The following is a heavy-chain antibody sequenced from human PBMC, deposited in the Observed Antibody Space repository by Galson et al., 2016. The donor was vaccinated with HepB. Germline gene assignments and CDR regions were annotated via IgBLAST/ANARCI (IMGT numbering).Heavy chain of an antibody. V-gene: IGHV3-74*01. J-gene: IGHJ6*02. CDR3: ARAPPNTGIGMDV. CDR1: GFTFSSYW. D-gene: IGHD1-14*01. CDR2: INNDGSSR. Sequence: SLRLSCAVSGFTFSSYWMHWVRQAPGKGLVWVSRINNDGSSRTHAASVKGRFTISRDNAKSTLYLQMNSLRVEDTAVYYCARAPPNTGIGMDVWGQGTTVTVSS.